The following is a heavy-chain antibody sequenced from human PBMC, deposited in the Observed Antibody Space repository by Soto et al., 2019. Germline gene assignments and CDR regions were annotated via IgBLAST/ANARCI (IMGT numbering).Heavy chain of an antibody. CDR2: IYYSGST. D-gene: IGHD2-21*02. J-gene: IGHJ6*02. V-gene: IGHV4-31*03. CDR3: ARSISLRRYGMDV. Sequence: SETLSLTCTVSGGSISSGGYYWSWIRQHPGKGLEWIGYIYYSGSTYYNPSLKSRVTISVDTSKNQFSLKLSSVTAADTAVYYCARSISLRRYGMDVWGQGTTVTVS. CDR1: GGSISSGGYY.